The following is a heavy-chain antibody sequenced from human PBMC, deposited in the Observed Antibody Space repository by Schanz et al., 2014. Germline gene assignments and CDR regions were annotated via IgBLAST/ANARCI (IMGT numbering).Heavy chain of an antibody. CDR1: GFIVSSTY. CDR2: IYSGVST. V-gene: IGHV3-66*02. J-gene: IGHJ6*02. CDR3: AKELNRRGGQTNFYYYYGMDV. D-gene: IGHD3-10*01. Sequence: EVQLVESGGDLVQPGGSQRLSCAASGFIVSSTYMTWVRQAPGKGLEWVSIIYSGVSTYYADSVKGRFTISRDNSHNTLYLQMTPLRTEDTAVYYGAKELNRRGGQTNFYYYYGMDVWGQGTTVTVSS.